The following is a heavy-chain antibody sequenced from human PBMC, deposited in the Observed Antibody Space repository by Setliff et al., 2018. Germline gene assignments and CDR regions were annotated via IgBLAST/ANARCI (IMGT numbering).Heavy chain of an antibody. CDR3: VRGPGPSVVVAMPFDR. CDR2: ISPYSGNT. D-gene: IGHD5-12*01. V-gene: IGHV1-18*01. Sequence: ASVKVSCKTSGFGFTTFGFSWVRQAPGQGLEWLGSISPYSGNTNYPQWLQDRVTMTIDTSATTVYMELQNLRSDDTAVYYCVRGPGPSVVVAMPFDRWGQGTLVTVSS. J-gene: IGHJ4*02. CDR1: GFGFTTFG.